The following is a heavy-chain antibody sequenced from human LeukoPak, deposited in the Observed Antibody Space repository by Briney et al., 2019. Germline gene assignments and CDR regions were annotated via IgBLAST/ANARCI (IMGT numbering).Heavy chain of an antibody. J-gene: IGHJ4*02. CDR3: ARGRPHGNDY. Sequence: GGSLRLSCAASGFTFSSYWMNWVRQAPGKGLVWVSRIASDGSSTAYADSVKGRFSVSRDNAKNTLYLQMNSLRVEDTAVYYCARGRPHGNDYWGQGTLVTVSS. D-gene: IGHD4-23*01. CDR1: GFTFSSYW. V-gene: IGHV3-74*01. CDR2: IASDGSST.